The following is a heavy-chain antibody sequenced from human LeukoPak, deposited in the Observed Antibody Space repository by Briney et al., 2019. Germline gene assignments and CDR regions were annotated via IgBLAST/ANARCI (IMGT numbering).Heavy chain of an antibody. D-gene: IGHD2-21*02. CDR3: ARGDPENYYYYYMDV. V-gene: IGHV3-48*01. CDR2: ISSSSSTK. Sequence: GGSLRLSCAASGFTFSSYSMNWVRQAPGKGLEWVSYISSSSSTKYYADSMKGRFTISRDNAKNSLYLQMDSLRAEDTAVYYCARGDPENYYYYYMDVWGKGTTVTVSS. CDR1: GFTFSSYS. J-gene: IGHJ6*03.